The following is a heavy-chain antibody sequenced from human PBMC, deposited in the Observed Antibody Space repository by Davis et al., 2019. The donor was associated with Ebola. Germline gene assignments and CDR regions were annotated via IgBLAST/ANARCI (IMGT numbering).Heavy chain of an antibody. CDR2: ISYDGSNK. V-gene: IGHV3-30*03. CDR1: GFTFSSYG. J-gene: IGHJ4*02. D-gene: IGHD6-19*01. CDR3: ARDSAPAEAPTRTFDY. Sequence: GESLKISCAASGFTFSSYGMHWVRQAPGKGLEWVAVISYDGSNKYYADSVKGRFTISRDNSKNTLYLQMNSLGAEDTALYFCARDSAPAEAPTRTFDYWGQGTLVTVSS.